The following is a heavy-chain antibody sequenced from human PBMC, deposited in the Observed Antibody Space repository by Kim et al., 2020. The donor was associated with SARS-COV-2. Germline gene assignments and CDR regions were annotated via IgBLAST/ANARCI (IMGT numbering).Heavy chain of an antibody. D-gene: IGHD6-19*01. J-gene: IGHJ6*02. CDR2: IYYSGST. CDR1: GGSISSYY. Sequence: SETLSLTCTVSGGSISSYYWSWIRQPPGKGLEWIGYIYYSGSTNYNPSLKSRVTISVDTSKNQFSLKLSSVTAADTAVYYCARDLHSSHHHNMGYYYYGMDVWGQGTTVTVSS. CDR3: ARDLHSSHHHNMGYYYYGMDV. V-gene: IGHV4-59*01.